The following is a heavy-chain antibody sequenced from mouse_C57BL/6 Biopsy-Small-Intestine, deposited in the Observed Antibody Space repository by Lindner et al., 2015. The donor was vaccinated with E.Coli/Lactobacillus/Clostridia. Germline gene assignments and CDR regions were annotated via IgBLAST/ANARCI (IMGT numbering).Heavy chain of an antibody. CDR2: INPSTGST. J-gene: IGHJ2*01. CDR1: GYSFTGNY. CDR3: ARREVYYFDY. V-gene: IGHV1-42*01. Sequence: VQLQESGPELVKSGASVKISCRASGYSFTGNYINWVKQSPEKSLEWIGEINPSTGSTTYNQNFRAKATLTVDKSSSTAYMQFKSLTSEDSAVYYCARREVYYFDYWGQGTTLTVSS.